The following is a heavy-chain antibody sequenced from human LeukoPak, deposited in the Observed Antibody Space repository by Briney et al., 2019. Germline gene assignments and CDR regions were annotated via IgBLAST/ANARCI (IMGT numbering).Heavy chain of an antibody. J-gene: IGHJ4*02. D-gene: IGHD3-10*01. CDR2: MNPNSGNT. CDR1: GYTFTGYY. V-gene: IGHV1-8*02. CDR3: ARVSTVAWFGEMNFDY. Sequence: ASVKVSCKASGYTFTGYYMHWVRQAPGQGLEWMGWMNPNSGNTGYAQKFQGRVTMTRNTSISTAYMELSSLRSEDTAVYYCARVSTVAWFGEMNFDYWGQGTLVTVSS.